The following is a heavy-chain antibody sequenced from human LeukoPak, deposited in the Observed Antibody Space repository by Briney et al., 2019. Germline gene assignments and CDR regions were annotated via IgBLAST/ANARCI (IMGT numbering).Heavy chain of an antibody. D-gene: IGHD3-22*01. CDR3: ARAPRYDSSGYYPYYFDY. CDR2: ISSSGTYT. Sequence: GGSLRLSCAASGFTFSSYWMSWVRQAPGKGLQWVSSISSSGTYTHYTDSVKGRFSISRDNAKNSLHLQLNSLRAEDTAVYYCARAPRYDSSGYYPYYFDYWGQGTLVTASS. V-gene: IGHV3-21*01. CDR1: GFTFSSYW. J-gene: IGHJ4*02.